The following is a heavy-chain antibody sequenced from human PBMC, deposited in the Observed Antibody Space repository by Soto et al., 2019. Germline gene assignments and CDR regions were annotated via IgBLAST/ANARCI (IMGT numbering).Heavy chain of an antibody. CDR1: GXSLSSSSYY. Sequence: XTLSLPCTVSGXSLSSSSYYWGWIRQPPGKGLEWIWSIYYSGSTYYNPSLKSRVNISVDTSKNQFALKLSSVTAEDTALYYCARDYCSGGSCYQSNWFDPWGQGTLGTVSS. CDR2: IYYSGST. J-gene: IGHJ5*02. CDR3: ARDYCSGGSCYQSNWFDP. V-gene: IGHV4-39*01. D-gene: IGHD2-15*01.